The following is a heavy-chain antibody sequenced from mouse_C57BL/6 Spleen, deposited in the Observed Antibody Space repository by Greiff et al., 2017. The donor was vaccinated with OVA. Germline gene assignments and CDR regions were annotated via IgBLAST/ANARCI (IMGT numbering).Heavy chain of an antibody. CDR1: GYAFTNYL. CDR2: INPGSGGT. CDR3: ARSHYYGSSYFYWYFDV. Sequence: VQLQESGAELVRPGTSVKVSCKASGYAFTNYLIEWVKQRPGQGLEWIGVINPGSGGTNYNEKFKGKATLTADKSSSTAYMQLSSLTSEDSAVYFCARSHYYGSSYFYWYFDVWGTGTTVTVSS. V-gene: IGHV1-54*01. D-gene: IGHD1-1*01. J-gene: IGHJ1*03.